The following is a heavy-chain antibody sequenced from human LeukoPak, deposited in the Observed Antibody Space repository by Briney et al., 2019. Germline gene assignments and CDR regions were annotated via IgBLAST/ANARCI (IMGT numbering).Heavy chain of an antibody. CDR1: GFAFSSYS. D-gene: IGHD3-10*01. J-gene: IGHJ5*02. Sequence: GGSLRLSCAASGFAFSSYSMNWVRQAPGKGLERVSSISSSSSYIYYADSVKGRFTISRDNATNSLYLQMNSLRAEDTAVYYCARDASPHYYGSGASRLDPWGQGTLVTVSS. CDR2: ISSSSSYI. V-gene: IGHV3-21*01. CDR3: ARDASPHYYGSGASRLDP.